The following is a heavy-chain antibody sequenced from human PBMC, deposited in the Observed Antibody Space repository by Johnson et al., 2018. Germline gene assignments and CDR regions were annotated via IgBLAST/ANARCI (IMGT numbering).Heavy chain of an antibody. Sequence: QVQLQESGPGLVKXSETLSLTCTVSGGSISSSSYYWGWIRQPPGKGLEGIGSIYYSGSTYYNPSLKSRVTIAVDTSTNQFSLKLSSVTAADTAVSYCAGRGSVVTLVGAFDIWGQGTMVTVSS. J-gene: IGHJ3*02. V-gene: IGHV4-39*01. CDR2: IYYSGST. CDR1: GGSISSSSYY. D-gene: IGHD4-23*01. CDR3: AGRGSVVTLVGAFDI.